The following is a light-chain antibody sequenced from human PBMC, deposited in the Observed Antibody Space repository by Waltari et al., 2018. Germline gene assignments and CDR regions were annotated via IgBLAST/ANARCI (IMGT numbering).Light chain of an antibody. CDR2: DVT. CDR1: STDVGGYYY. V-gene: IGLV2-11*01. CDR3: CSRAGDYTWL. J-gene: IGLJ2*01. Sequence: QSALTQPRSVSGSPGQSVTISCSGTSTDVGGYYYVSWFQQFPGKAPKLLLYDVTQRPSGVPVRFSASKSGNTASLTISGLQPEDEATYYCCSRAGDYTWLFGGGTKVTVL.